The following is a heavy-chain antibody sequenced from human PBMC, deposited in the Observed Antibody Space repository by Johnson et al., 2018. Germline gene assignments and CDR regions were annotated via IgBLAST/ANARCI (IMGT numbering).Heavy chain of an antibody. D-gene: IGHD2-8*01. V-gene: IGHV1-69*06. CDR2: IIPIFGTA. J-gene: IGHJ3*02. CDR1: GGTFTTYA. CDR3: ARGRGDIALTVAFDI. Sequence: QVQLVQSGAEVKKPGSSVKVSCKASGGTFTTYAISWVRQAPGQGLEWMGGIIPIFGTANYAHNFKGRVTITADRSTTTAYLELNSLTSEDMAGYYCARGRGDIALTVAFDIWGQGTMVTVSS.